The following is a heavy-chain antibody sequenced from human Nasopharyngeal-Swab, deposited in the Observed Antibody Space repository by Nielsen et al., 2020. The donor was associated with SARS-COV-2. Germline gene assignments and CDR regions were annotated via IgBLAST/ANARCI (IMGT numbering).Heavy chain of an antibody. CDR1: GFTFSSYA. J-gene: IGHJ4*02. CDR3: AKDRYSWVAAAAPGVYFDY. CDR2: ICGSGGST. Sequence: GESLKISCAASGFTFSSYAMSWVRQAPGKGLEWVSAICGSGGSTYYADPVKGWFTISRDNSKNTLYLQMNSLRAEDTAVYYCAKDRYSWVAAAAPGVYFDYWGQGTLVTVSS. V-gene: IGHV3-23*01. D-gene: IGHD6-13*01.